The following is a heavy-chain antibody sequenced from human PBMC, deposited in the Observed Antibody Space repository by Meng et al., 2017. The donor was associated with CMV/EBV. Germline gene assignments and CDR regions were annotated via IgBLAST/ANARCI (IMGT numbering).Heavy chain of an antibody. Sequence: QLVQSAAEVKQPWSSVTASCKTSGGPFSTFAISWVRQAPGEGLEWMGGIIPVFETANYAERFQDRVTITADDSTTTAYMELSSLRADDTALYFCARGGDSWYSDYWGQGTLVTVSS. D-gene: IGHD1-26*01. CDR3: ARGGDSWYSDY. CDR2: IIPVFETA. CDR1: GGPFSTFA. V-gene: IGHV1-69*12. J-gene: IGHJ4*02.